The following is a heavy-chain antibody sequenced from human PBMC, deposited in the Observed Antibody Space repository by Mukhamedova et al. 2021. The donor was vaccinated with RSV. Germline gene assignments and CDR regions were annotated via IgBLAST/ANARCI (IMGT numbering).Heavy chain of an antibody. CDR1: Y. Sequence: YMGWIRQAPGKGLEWVSYISSSGSTIYYADSVKGRFTISRDNAKNSVYLQMNSLRAEDTAVYYCARDGTKYCSSTSCYSGMYYYGMDV. D-gene: IGHD2-2*01. CDR3: ARDGTKYCSSTSCYSGMYYYGMDV. CDR2: ISSSGSTI. J-gene: IGHJ6*01. V-gene: IGHV3-11*01.